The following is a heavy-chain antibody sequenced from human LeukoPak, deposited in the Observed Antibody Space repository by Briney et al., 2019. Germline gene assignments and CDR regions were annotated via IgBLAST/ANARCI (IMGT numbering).Heavy chain of an antibody. J-gene: IGHJ5*02. D-gene: IGHD2-2*01. Sequence: GGSLRLSCAASGFTFSRYWVHWVRQAPGTGLVWISRIDSDGSITDYADSVKGRFTISRDNAKNTLYLQMNSLRADDTAVYYCSRGDCTSTTCHNWFDPWGQGTLVTVSS. V-gene: IGHV3-74*01. CDR2: IDSDGSIT. CDR3: SRGDCTSTTCHNWFDP. CDR1: GFTFSRYW.